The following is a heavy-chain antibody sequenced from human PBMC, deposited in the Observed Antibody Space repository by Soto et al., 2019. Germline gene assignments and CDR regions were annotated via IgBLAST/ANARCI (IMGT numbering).Heavy chain of an antibody. J-gene: IGHJ6*04. Sequence: ASVKVSCKASGYSFTDYHIHWVRQAPGQGLEWLGGINPKSGGTSTAQKFQGWVTMTTDTSISTASMELTRLTSDDTAIYYCARGDSTDCSNGVCSFFYNHDMEVWGEGTKVTVSS. CDR1: GYSFTDYH. CDR2: INPKSGGT. D-gene: IGHD2-8*01. CDR3: ARGDSTDCSNGVCSFFYNHDMEV. V-gene: IGHV1-2*04.